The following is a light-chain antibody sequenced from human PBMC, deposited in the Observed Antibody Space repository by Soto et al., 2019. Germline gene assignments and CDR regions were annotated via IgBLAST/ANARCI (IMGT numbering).Light chain of an antibody. CDR3: QQYDTLPLT. Sequence: DIQMTQSPSSLSASIGDRVTITCQASQDISNYLSWYQQIPGKAPKLLIYDASNLETGVPSRFSGSGSGTDFTFTISSLQPEDIATYYCQQYDTLPLTFGQGTRLEIK. CDR1: QDISNY. V-gene: IGKV1-33*01. J-gene: IGKJ5*01. CDR2: DAS.